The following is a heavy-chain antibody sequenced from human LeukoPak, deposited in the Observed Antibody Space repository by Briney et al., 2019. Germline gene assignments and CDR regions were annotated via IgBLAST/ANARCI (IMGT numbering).Heavy chain of an antibody. CDR3: ITPLPYSAQ. CDR2: IKPKTDGETT. V-gene: IGHV3-15*07. D-gene: IGHD2-21*01. CDR1: GFTLSNAY. J-gene: IGHJ4*02. Sequence: GGSLRLSCAASGFTLSNAYMNWVRQAPGKGLEWVGRIKPKTDGETTEYAAPVKGRFSISRDDSKNMLYLQMNSLKTEDTAVYYCITPLPYSAQGGQGTLVTVSS.